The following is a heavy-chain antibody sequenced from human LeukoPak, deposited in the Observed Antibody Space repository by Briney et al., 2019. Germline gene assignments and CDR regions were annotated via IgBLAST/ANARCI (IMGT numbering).Heavy chain of an antibody. CDR3: ARVSRKRSYDSSGYYYNIDY. J-gene: IGHJ4*02. V-gene: IGHV4-30-4*01. CDR1: AGSISSRNW. D-gene: IGHD3-22*01. CDR2: IYYSGST. Sequence: SETLSLTCAVSAGSISSRNWWSWVRQSPGKGLEWIGYIYYSGSTYYNPSLKSRVTISVDTSKNQFSLKLSSVTAADTAVYYCARVSRKRSYDSSGYYYNIDYWGQGTLVTVSS.